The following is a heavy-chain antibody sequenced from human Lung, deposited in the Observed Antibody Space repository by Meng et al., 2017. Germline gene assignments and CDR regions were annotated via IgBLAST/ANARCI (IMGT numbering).Heavy chain of an antibody. V-gene: IGHV3-23*01. Sequence: GESLKISCAASGFTFSSYAMSWVRQAPGKGLEWVSAISGSGGSTYYADSVKGRFTISRDNSKNMLYLQMNSLRAEDTAVYYCAKDLQGGSSSWAYDYWGQGTLVTVSS. CDR3: AKDLQGGSSSWAYDY. J-gene: IGHJ4*02. D-gene: IGHD6-13*01. CDR2: ISGSGGST. CDR1: GFTFSSYA.